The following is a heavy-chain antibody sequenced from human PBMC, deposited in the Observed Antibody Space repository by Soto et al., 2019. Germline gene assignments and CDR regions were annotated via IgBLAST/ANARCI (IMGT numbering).Heavy chain of an antibody. CDR2: IYHSAST. V-gene: IGHV4-30-2*01. D-gene: IGHD4-17*01. CDR1: GGSISSGDYY. Sequence: PSETLSLTCTVSGGSISSGDYYWSWIRQPPGKGLELIGYIYHSASTYYNPSLKSRVTISVDRSKNQLSLKLSSVTAADTAVYYCARSMTTVVTLDYWGQGTLVTVSS. J-gene: IGHJ4*02. CDR3: ARSMTTVVTLDY.